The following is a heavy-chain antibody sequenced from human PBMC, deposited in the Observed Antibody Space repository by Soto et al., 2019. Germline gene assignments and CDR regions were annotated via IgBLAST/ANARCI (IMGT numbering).Heavy chain of an antibody. V-gene: IGHV4-59*01. CDR3: ARGFWAMIICFSVD. Sequence: CETLPLTCSGSGDAISNYYWSWIRQTPGRVLEWIGCVHESGSTDYNPSLRGRVIISLHTSKSHFSLSLRSATAADTATYYCARGFWAMIICFSVDWGHGSLVTFA. D-gene: IGHD2-21*01. CDR2: VHESGST. CDR1: GDAISNYY. J-gene: IGHJ4*01.